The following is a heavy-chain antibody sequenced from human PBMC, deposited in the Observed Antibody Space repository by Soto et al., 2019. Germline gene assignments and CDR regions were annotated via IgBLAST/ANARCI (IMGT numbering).Heavy chain of an antibody. CDR1: GGTYPTYG. D-gene: IGHD6-13*01. J-gene: IGHJ4*02. CDR2: ISAYNGNT. V-gene: IGHV1-18*04. Sequence: AVKVSCKASGGTYPTYGISWVRQAPGQGLEWMGWISAYNGNTNYAPKFQGRVTLTTDTSTSTAYMELMSLRSDDTAVYYCANTRARVRSSWYFDYWGQGTLVTVSS. CDR3: ANTRARVRSSWYFDY.